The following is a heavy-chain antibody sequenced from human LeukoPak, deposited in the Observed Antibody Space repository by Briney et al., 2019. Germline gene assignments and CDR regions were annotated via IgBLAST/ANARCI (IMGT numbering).Heavy chain of an antibody. CDR3: ARVGQEWLVGWFDP. V-gene: IGHV4-34*01. CDR1: GGTFSGYY. Sequence: PSETLSLTCAAYGGTFSGYYWSWIRQPPGKGLEWIGAINHSGSTNYNPYLKNRVTISADTTTNQFPLKLTSITAADTAVYYYARVGQEWLVGWFDPWGQGTLVTVSS. J-gene: IGHJ5*02. CDR2: INHSGST. D-gene: IGHD6-19*01.